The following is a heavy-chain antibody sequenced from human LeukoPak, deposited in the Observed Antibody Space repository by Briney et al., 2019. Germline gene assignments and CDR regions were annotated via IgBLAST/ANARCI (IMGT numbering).Heavy chain of an antibody. CDR3: ARDIVAANYYYYMDV. Sequence: ASVRVSCKASGYTFTSYYMHWVRQAPGQGLEWMGIINPSGGSTSYAQKFQGRVTMTTDTSTSTAYMELRSLRSDDTAVYYCARDIVAANYYYYMDVWGKGTTVTVSS. CDR1: GYTFTSYY. D-gene: IGHD5-12*01. J-gene: IGHJ6*03. CDR2: INPSGGST. V-gene: IGHV1-46*01.